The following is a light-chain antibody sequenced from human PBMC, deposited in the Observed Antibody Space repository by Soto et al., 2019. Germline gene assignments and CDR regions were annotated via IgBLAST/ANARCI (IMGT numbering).Light chain of an antibody. V-gene: IGKV3-20*01. CDR1: QSASSSY. CDR2: GAS. Sequence: TPSPATLSVSPEDIAILPCRASQSASSSYLAWYQQKPGQAPRLLIDGASSRATGVPDRFSGSGSGTDFTLTISRLEPEDFAVYYCQQYDSWTFGQGTKVDI. J-gene: IGKJ1*01. CDR3: QQYDSWT.